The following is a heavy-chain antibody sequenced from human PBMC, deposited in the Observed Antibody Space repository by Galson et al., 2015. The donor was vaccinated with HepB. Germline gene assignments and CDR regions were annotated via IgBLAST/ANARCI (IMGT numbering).Heavy chain of an antibody. CDR2: IKQNGNER. Sequence: SLRLSCAASTFIFSTYSMNWVRQAPGKGLEWVASIKQNGNERYYVDSVKGRFTISRDNAKNSLYLQMSSLRAEDTAVYYCARRTGSYFDVTLGQFDYWGQGILVTVSS. D-gene: IGHD1-26*01. CDR1: TFIFSTYS. J-gene: IGHJ4*02. CDR3: ARRTGSYFDVTLGQFDY. V-gene: IGHV3-7*01.